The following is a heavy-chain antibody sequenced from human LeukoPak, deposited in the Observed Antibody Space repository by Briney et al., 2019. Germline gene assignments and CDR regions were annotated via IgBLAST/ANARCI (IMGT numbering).Heavy chain of an antibody. D-gene: IGHD3-22*01. CDR3: AKAFSPTLGVVVIENTFDY. V-gene: IGHV3-30-3*01. J-gene: IGHJ4*02. CDR2: ISYDGSNK. CDR1: GFTFNSYA. Sequence: GGSLRLSCAASGFTFNSYAMHWVRQAPGKGLEWVAVISYDGSNKYYADSVKGRFTISRDNSKHTLYLQMNSLRAEDTAVYYCAKAFSPTLGVVVIENTFDYWGQGTLVTVSS.